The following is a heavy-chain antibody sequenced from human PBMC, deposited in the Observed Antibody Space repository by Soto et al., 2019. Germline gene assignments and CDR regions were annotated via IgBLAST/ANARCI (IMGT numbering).Heavy chain of an antibody. J-gene: IGHJ4*02. Sequence: GGSLRLSCAASGFTFSSYAMSWVRQAPGKGLEWVSAISGSGGSTYYADSVKGRFTSSRDKSKNTLSLKMTSQRAEDTGVYYWAKGPNHDYGDYHWGQGTLVTVSS. CDR3: AKGPNHDYGDYH. CDR2: ISGSGGST. V-gene: IGHV3-23*01. D-gene: IGHD4-17*01. CDR1: GFTFSSYA.